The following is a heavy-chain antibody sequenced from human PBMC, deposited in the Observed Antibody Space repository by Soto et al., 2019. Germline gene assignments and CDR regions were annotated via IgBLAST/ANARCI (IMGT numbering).Heavy chain of an antibody. D-gene: IGHD1-1*01. CDR2: INRSGTST. CDR1: GFRFSDYP. J-gene: IGHJ6*02. Sequence: GGSLRLSCDVSGFRFSDYPLNWVRQAPGQGLEWVANINRSGTSTNYVDSVKGRFSTSRDNTKNSLYLNMDSLRVGDTATYYCVRGTPTPGLDIWGRGTTVTVSS. V-gene: IGHV3-7*03. CDR3: VRGTPTPGLDI.